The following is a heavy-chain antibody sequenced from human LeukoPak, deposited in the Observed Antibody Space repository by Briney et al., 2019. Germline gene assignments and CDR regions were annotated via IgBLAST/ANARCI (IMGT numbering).Heavy chain of an antibody. CDR2: ISYDGSNK. V-gene: IGHV3-30*04. CDR1: GFTFSSYA. D-gene: IGHD3-22*01. Sequence: GGSLRLSCAASGFTFSSYAMHWVRQAPGKGLEWVAVISYDGSNKYYADSVKGRFTISRDNSKNTLYLQMNSLRAEDTAVYYCARDPQSFYYYDSSGYYYWGQGTLVTVSS. J-gene: IGHJ4*02. CDR3: ARDPQSFYYYDSSGYYY.